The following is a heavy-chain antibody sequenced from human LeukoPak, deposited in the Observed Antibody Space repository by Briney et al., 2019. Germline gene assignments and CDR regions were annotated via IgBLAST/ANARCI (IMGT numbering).Heavy chain of an antibody. CDR1: GFTFNRYN. J-gene: IGHJ4*02. D-gene: IGHD3-22*01. CDR2: ISRSGVAT. V-gene: IGHV3-23*01. CDR3: AKHSHDGSAPYYEVQLDY. Sequence: GSLRLSCAASGFTFNRYNMNWVRQAPGKGLEWVSTISRSGVATYYANSVKGRFTISRDNSKNTVYVQMNSLRAEDTAIYYCAKHSHDGSAPYYEVQLDYWGQGTLVTVSS.